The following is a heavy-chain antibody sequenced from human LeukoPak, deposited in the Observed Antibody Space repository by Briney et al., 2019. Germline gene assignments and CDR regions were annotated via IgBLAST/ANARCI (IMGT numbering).Heavy chain of an antibody. V-gene: IGHV1-2*02. CDR1: GYSFTGYY. D-gene: IGHD6-13*01. CDR2: INPNSGGT. Sequence: GASVKVSFKTSGYSFTGYYIHWVRQAPGQGFEWLGWINPNSGGTNYAQKFQDSVSMTRDTSINTAYVELSSLRLDDTAVYYCARGVAAAGSRLDPWGQGTLITASS. J-gene: IGHJ5*02. CDR3: ARGVAAAGSRLDP.